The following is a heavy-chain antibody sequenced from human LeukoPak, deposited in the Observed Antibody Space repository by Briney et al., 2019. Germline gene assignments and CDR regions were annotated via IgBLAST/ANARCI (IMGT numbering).Heavy chain of an antibody. D-gene: IGHD5-12*01. CDR3: ARAVVGGYDYMYYFDY. J-gene: IGHJ4*02. V-gene: IGHV3-53*01. CDR1: GFTVSSNY. Sequence: GGSLRLSCAASGFTVSSNYTSWVRQAPGKGLEWVSVIYSGGSTYYADSVKGRFTISRDNSKNTLYLQMNSLRAEDTAVYYCARAVVGGYDYMYYFDYWGQGTLVTVSS. CDR2: IYSGGST.